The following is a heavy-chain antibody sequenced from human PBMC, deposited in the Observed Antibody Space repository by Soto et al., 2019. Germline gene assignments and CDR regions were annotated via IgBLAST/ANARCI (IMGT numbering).Heavy chain of an antibody. Sequence: SETLSLTCTVSGASIGSSYWSWIRQPPGKGLEWMGYISYSGSPNYNPTLNSRVTISVDISKRQFSLQVSSVTAADTAVYYCARATGYYTEKYFDYWGQGTLVTVSS. CDR1: GASIGSSY. CDR2: ISYSGSP. J-gene: IGHJ4*02. CDR3: ARATGYYTEKYFDY. D-gene: IGHD3-9*01. V-gene: IGHV4-59*01.